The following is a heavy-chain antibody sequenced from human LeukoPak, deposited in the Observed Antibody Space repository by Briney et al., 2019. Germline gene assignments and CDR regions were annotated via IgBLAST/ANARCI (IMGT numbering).Heavy chain of an antibody. D-gene: IGHD5-18*01. CDR3: ARDNLGYSYGGYYYYYYYMDV. Sequence: SETLSLTCTVSGGSISSYYWSWIRQPAGKGLEWNGRIYTSGSTNYNPSLKSRVTMSVDTSKNQFSLKLSSVTAADTAVYYCARDNLGYSYGGYYYYYYYMDVWGKGTTVTVSS. CDR2: IYTSGST. CDR1: GGSISSYY. J-gene: IGHJ6*03. V-gene: IGHV4-4*07.